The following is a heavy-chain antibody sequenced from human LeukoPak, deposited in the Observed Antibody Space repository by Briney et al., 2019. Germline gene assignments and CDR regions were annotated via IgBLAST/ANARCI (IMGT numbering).Heavy chain of an antibody. V-gene: IGHV3-64*01. CDR2: ISSNGGST. Sequence: GGSLRLSCAASGFTFSSYAMHWVRQAPGKGLEYVSAISSNGGSTYYANSVKGRFTISRDNSRNTLYLQMNSLRAEDTAVYYCAKSGYNRFDYWGQGTLVTVSS. CDR1: GFTFSSYA. J-gene: IGHJ4*02. D-gene: IGHD5-24*01. CDR3: AKSGYNRFDY.